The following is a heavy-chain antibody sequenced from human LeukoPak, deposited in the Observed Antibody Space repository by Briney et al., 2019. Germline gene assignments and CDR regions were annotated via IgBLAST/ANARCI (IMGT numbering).Heavy chain of an antibody. V-gene: IGHV3-43*01. CDR3: AKGIEAYCGGDCYSWVFDY. J-gene: IGHJ4*02. Sequence: GGPLRLSCAASGFTFDDYTMHWVRQAPGKGLEWVSLISWDGGSTYYADSVKGRFTISRDNSKNSLYLQMNSLRTEDTALYYCAKGIEAYCGGDCYSWVFDYWGQGTLVTVSS. D-gene: IGHD2-21*01. CDR2: ISWDGGST. CDR1: GFTFDDYT.